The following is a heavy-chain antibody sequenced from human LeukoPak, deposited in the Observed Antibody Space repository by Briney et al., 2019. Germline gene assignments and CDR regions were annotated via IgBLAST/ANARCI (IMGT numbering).Heavy chain of an antibody. J-gene: IGHJ3*02. CDR2: INWNSGNT. V-gene: IGHV3-20*04. D-gene: IGHD2-2*01. Sequence: GGSLRLSCAASGFTFHDYGMSSVSQVPGKGLEWVSGINWNSGNTGYADSVKGRFTISRDNAKNSLYLQMNDLRAEDTALYYCARAKACSSTTCPSDIWGLGTMVTVSS. CDR3: ARAKACSSTTCPSDI. CDR1: GFTFHDYG.